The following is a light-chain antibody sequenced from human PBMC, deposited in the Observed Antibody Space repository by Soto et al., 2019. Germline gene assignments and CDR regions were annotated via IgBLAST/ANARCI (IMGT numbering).Light chain of an antibody. CDR1: QSLRHHNGYYY. CDR2: LGS. CDR3: IQTLQAPYS. J-gene: IGKJ2*01. V-gene: IGKV2-28*01. Sequence: DIVMTQSPLSLPVTPGEPASISCRSSQSLRHHNGYYYLDWYLQKPGQSPQVLIYLGSNRASGVPDRVSGSGSGGVFTLKISRVEAEDVEVYYCIQTLQAPYSFGQGTKLEIK.